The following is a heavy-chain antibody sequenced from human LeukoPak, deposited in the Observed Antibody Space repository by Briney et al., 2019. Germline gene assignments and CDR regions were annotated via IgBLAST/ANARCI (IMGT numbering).Heavy chain of an antibody. CDR2: ISGSGGNT. CDR1: GFTFSSYA. Sequence: GGSLRLSCAASGFTFSSYAMSWVRQAPGKGLEWVSAISGSGGNTYYADSVKGRFTISRDNSKNTLYLQMNSLRAEDTAVYYCAKGSYNWNYHYWGQGTLVTVSS. J-gene: IGHJ4*02. V-gene: IGHV3-23*01. D-gene: IGHD1-7*01. CDR3: AKGSYNWNYHY.